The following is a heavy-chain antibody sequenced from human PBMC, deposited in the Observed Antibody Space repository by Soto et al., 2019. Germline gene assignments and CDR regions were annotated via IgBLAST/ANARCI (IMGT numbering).Heavy chain of an antibody. V-gene: IGHV3-23*01. Sequence: GSLRLSCAASGFTFSSYAMSWVRQAPGKGLEWVSAISGSGGSTYYADSVKGRFTISRDNSKNTLYLQMNSLRAEDTAVYYCAKVGDFYDFWSGYSRTNWFDPWGQGTLVTVSS. CDR2: ISGSGGST. CDR1: GFTFSSYA. CDR3: AKVGDFYDFWSGYSRTNWFDP. J-gene: IGHJ5*02. D-gene: IGHD3-3*01.